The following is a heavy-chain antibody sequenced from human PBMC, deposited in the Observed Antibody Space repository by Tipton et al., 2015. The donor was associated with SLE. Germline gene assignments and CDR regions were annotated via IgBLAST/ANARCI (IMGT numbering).Heavy chain of an antibody. V-gene: IGHV3-53*03. Sequence: YADSMKGRLTVSRDNSKNTVYLQINSLLAEDTALYYCASSTSWYYFDYWGQGTLVTVSS. D-gene: IGHD2-2*01. CDR3: ASSTSWYYFDY. J-gene: IGHJ4*02.